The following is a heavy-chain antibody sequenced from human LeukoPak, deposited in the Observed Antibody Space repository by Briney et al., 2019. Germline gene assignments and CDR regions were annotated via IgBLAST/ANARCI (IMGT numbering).Heavy chain of an antibody. CDR3: ARDRDYGFDY. CDR1: GFIFSVYS. CDR2: IRSGGSSM. D-gene: IGHD4-17*01. V-gene: IGHV3-48*01. Sequence: GGSLRLSCAASGFIFSVYSMPWVRQAPGKGLEWVSNIRSGGSSMYYADSVKGRFTVSRDNAKNSLHLQMNGLRVEDTAVYYCARDRDYGFDYWGQGTLVTVSS. J-gene: IGHJ4*02.